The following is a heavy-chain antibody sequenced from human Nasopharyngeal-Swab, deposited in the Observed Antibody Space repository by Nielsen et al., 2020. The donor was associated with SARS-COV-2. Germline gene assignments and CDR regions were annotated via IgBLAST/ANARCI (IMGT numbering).Heavy chain of an antibody. V-gene: IGHV3-30*18. D-gene: IGHD6-13*01. Sequence: GGSLRLSCAVSGFTFSSYGMHWVRQAPGKGLEWVAVISYDGSNKYYADSVKGRFTISRDNSKNTLYLQMNSLRAEDTAVYYCAKDMGIADDSFDYWGQGTLVTVSS. CDR1: GFTFSSYG. CDR2: ISYDGSNK. CDR3: AKDMGIADDSFDY. J-gene: IGHJ4*02.